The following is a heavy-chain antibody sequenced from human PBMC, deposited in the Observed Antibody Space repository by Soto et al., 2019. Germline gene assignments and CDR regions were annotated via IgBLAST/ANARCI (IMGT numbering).Heavy chain of an antibody. J-gene: IGHJ6*04. CDR3: ARAMGSSPVDV. V-gene: IGHV1-8*01. CDR2: MNPNSGNT. Sequence: ASVKLSCKASGYTFTSYDMNWVRQATGQGLEWMGWMNPNSGNTGYAQKFQGRVTMTRNTSISTAYMELSSLRSEDTAVYYCARAMGSSPVDVWGKGTTVTVSS. D-gene: IGHD3-10*01. CDR1: GYTFTSYD.